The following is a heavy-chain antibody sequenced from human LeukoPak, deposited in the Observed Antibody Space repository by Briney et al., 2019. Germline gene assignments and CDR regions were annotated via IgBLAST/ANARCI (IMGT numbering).Heavy chain of an antibody. CDR1: GGTFSSYA. CDR3: ARGSSAGYSSGWSDY. Sequence: SVKVSCKASGGTFSSYAISWVRQAPGQGLEWMGRIIPIFGTANYAQKFQGRVTITADKSTSTAYMELSSLRSEDTAVNYCARGSSAGYSSGWSDYWGQGTLVTVSS. CDR2: IIPIFGTA. J-gene: IGHJ4*02. V-gene: IGHV1-69*06. D-gene: IGHD6-19*01.